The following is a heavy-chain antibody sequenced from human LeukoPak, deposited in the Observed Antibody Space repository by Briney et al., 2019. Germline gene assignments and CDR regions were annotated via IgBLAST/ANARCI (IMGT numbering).Heavy chain of an antibody. V-gene: IGHV3-23*01. D-gene: IGHD4-17*01. CDR1: GFTFSSHG. CDR2: ISGSGGGT. CDR3: AKSATTVTSNFDY. Sequence: GGSLRLSCAASGFTFSSHGMSWVRQAPGKGLEWVSAISGSGGGTFYADSVRGRFTISRDNSKNTVSLQMNSLRAEDTAVYYCAKSATTVTSNFDYWGQGTLVTVSS. J-gene: IGHJ4*02.